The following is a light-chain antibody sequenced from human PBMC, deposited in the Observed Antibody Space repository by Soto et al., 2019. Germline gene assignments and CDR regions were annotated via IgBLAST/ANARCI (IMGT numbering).Light chain of an antibody. Sequence: SALTQPASVSGSPGQSITISCTGTTTDVGSYNLVSWYQQHPGRAPKLMIYEVSGRPSGVSNRFSGSKSGNTASLTISGLQAEDEADYYCCSWAGSNTFYFFGTGTKLTVL. CDR1: TTDVGSYNL. CDR2: EVS. CDR3: CSWAGSNTFYF. J-gene: IGLJ1*01. V-gene: IGLV2-23*02.